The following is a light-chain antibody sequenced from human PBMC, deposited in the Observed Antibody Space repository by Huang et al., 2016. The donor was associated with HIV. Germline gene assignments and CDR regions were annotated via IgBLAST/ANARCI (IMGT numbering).Light chain of an antibody. Sequence: IRMTQSPSSLSASTGDRFTITCRASQHTDNYLAWYQQRPGSAPKLLIYGASTLQTEVPSRFSGNGSGTDFTLNINCLQSEDVAIYYCQHYYNFPLIFGPGTRVD. CDR1: QHTDNY. CDR2: GAS. CDR3: QHYYNFPLI. V-gene: IGKV1-8*01. J-gene: IGKJ3*01.